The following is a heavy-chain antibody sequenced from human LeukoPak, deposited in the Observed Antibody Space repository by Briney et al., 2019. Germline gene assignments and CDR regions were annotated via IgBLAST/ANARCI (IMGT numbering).Heavy chain of an antibody. J-gene: IGHJ4*02. CDR2: IWYDGSGK. CDR3: ARDWCGGGSCYYFDH. CDR1: RFTFTDYG. V-gene: IGHV3-33*01. D-gene: IGHD2-15*01. Sequence: GGSLRLSCAASRFTFTDYGMHWVRQPPGKGLEWVALIWYDGSGKYYADSVKGRFTISRDNSRNTLYLQMNSLRAEDTAVYYCARDWCGGGSCYYFDHWGQGTLVTVSS.